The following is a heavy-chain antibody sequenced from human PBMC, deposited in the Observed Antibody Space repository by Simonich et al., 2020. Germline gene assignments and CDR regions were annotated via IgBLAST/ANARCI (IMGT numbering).Heavy chain of an antibody. CDR1: GYTLTELS. V-gene: IGHV1-46*03. CDR2: INPSGGST. J-gene: IGHJ4*02. D-gene: IGHD6-6*01. CDR3: ARRHSSSRTFDY. Sequence: QVQLVHSGAEVKKPGASVRVSCQVSGYTLTELSMHWVRQAPGKGLEWRGIINPSGGSTSDAQKFQGRVTMTRDTSTSTVYMELSSLRSEDTAVYYCARRHSSSRTFDYWGQGTLVTVSS.